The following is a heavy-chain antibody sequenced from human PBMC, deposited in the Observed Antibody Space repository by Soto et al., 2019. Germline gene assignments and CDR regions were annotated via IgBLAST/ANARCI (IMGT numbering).Heavy chain of an antibody. V-gene: IGHV1-3*01. CDR1: GYTFSSYA. D-gene: IGHD7-27*01. Sequence: ASVKVSCKASGYTFSSYAMHWVRQAPGQRLEWMGWINAGYGNTKSSQKFQDRVTIPRDTSASTAYMELTSLRSEDTAVYYCARDTGDGTFDFWGQGTLVTVSS. J-gene: IGHJ4*02. CDR2: INAGYGNT. CDR3: ARDTGDGTFDF.